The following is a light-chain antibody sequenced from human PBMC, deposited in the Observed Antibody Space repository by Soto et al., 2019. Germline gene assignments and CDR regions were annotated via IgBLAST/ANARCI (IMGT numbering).Light chain of an antibody. V-gene: IGKV1-33*01. CDR2: DAS. CDR3: QQCNNVPLT. Sequence: DIQMTQSPSSLSASVGDRVTITCQASQDISNYLNWYQQKPGKAPKLLIYDASNLESGVPSRFSGSGSGTDFTFTISSLQPEDFATYYGQQCNNVPLTFGPGTKVDIK. CDR1: QDISNY. J-gene: IGKJ3*01.